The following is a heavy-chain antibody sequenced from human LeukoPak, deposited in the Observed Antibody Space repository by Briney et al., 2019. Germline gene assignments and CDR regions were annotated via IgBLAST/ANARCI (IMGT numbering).Heavy chain of an antibody. CDR1: GDSVSSNSAA. D-gene: IGHD3-22*01. Sequence: SQTLSLTCAISGDSVSSNSAAWNWIRQSPSRGLEWLGRTYYRSKWYNDYAVSVKSRITINPDTSKNQFSLQLNSVTPEDTAVYYCARDRGEGGAAGLPRDSSGYYVFDYWGQGTLVTVSS. J-gene: IGHJ4*02. CDR2: TYYRSKWYN. CDR3: ARDRGEGGAAGLPRDSSGYYVFDY. V-gene: IGHV6-1*01.